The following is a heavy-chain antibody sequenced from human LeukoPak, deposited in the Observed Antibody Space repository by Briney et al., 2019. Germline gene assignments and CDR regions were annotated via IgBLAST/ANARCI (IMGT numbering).Heavy chain of an antibody. CDR2: ISTYNGHT. CDR1: GYTFTSYG. J-gene: IGHJ4*02. CDR3: AREGGRYCRGGSCYSSNGWYGGLNY. Sequence: GASMKVSCKASGYTFTSYGISWVRQAPGQGLEGMGWISTYNGHTNYARKVQGRVTMTTDPSTSTAYMELRSLRSDDTAVYYGAREGGRYCRGGSCYSSNGWYGGLNYWGQGTLVTVSS. V-gene: IGHV1-18*01. D-gene: IGHD2-15*01.